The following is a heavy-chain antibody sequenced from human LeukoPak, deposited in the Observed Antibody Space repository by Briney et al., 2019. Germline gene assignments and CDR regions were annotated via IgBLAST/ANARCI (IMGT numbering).Heavy chain of an antibody. J-gene: IGHJ4*02. Sequence: SETLSLTCAVYGGSFSGYYWSWIRQPPGKGLEWIGEINHSGSTNYNPSLKSRVTISVDTPKNQFSLKLSSVTAADTAVYYCARRRTTMVRGVRVYFDYWGQGTLVTVSS. CDR3: ARRRTTMVRGVRVYFDY. D-gene: IGHD3-10*01. CDR2: INHSGST. V-gene: IGHV4-34*01. CDR1: GGSFSGYY.